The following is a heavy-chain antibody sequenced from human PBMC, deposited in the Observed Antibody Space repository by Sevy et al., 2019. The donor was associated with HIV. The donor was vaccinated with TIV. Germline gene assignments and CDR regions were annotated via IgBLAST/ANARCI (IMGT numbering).Heavy chain of an antibody. J-gene: IGHJ4*02. CDR2: INSRSTYI. D-gene: IGHD2-21*02. V-gene: IGHV3-21*01. CDR3: ARDPSPGITAIQDY. Sequence: GGSLRLSCTASGFTFSSFSMSWVRQAPGKGLEWVASINSRSTYIYHAEPLKGRFTISRYNAKNSLYLQMNSLRAEDTAVYYCARDPSPGITAIQDYWGPGTLVTVSS. CDR1: GFTFSSFS.